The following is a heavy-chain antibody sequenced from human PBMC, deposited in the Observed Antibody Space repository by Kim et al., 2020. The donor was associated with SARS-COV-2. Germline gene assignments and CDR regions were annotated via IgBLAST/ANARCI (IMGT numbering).Heavy chain of an antibody. CDR3: ARVIGNCSSTSCYEYFQH. V-gene: IGHV1-8*01. Sequence: ASVKVSCKATGYTFTSYDINWVRQATGQGLEWMGWMNPNSGNTGYAQKFQGRVTMTRNTSISTAYMELSSLRSEDTAVYYCARVIGNCSSTSCYEYFQHWGPGTLFTVSP. D-gene: IGHD2-2*01. CDR2: MNPNSGNT. CDR1: GYTFTSYD. J-gene: IGHJ1*01.